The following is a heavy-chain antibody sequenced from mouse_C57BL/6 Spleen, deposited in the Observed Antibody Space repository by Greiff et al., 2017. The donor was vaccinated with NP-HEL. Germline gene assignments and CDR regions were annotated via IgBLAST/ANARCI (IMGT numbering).Heavy chain of an antibody. D-gene: IGHD2-5*01. CDR3: ARSYYSKNYFDY. Sequence: VKLKQPGAELVKPGASVKLSCKASGYTFTSYWMHWVKQRPGLGLEWIGRIDPNSGGTKYNEKFKSKATLTVDKPSSTAYMQLSSLTSEDSAVYYCARSYYSKNYFDYWGQGTTLTVSS. CDR2: IDPNSGGT. V-gene: IGHV1-72*01. CDR1: GYTFTSYW. J-gene: IGHJ2*01.